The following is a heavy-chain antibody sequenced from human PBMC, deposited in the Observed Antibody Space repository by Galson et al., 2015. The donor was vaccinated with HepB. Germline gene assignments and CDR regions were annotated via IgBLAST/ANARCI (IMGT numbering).Heavy chain of an antibody. CDR1: GFTFSSHA. D-gene: IGHD3-16*01. J-gene: IGHJ6*02. CDR2: LSSDGSNK. V-gene: IGHV3-30-3*01. Sequence: SLRLSCAASGFTFSSHAMCWVRQAPGKGLEWVATLSSDGSNKYYADSVRGQFSISRDNSNNTLSLQMNSLRPEDTAVYYCARGRGITDRYYYFYYGMDVWGQGTAVTVSS. CDR3: ARGRGITDRYYYFYYGMDV.